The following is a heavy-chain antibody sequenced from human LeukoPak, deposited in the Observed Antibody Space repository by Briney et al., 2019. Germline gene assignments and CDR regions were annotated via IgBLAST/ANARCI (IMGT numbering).Heavy chain of an antibody. J-gene: IGHJ4*02. CDR2: INFSGGT. CDR1: GYPFSSFY. D-gene: IGHD3-3*01. Sequence: GASVKVSCKASGYPFSSFYMHWLRQAPGQGLEWMGWINFSGGTQYAEKVRGRVTITRDTSMATAYLELTSLTSDDTAVYYCARDLRLFDYWGQGTLVTVST. V-gene: IGHV1-2*02. CDR3: ARDLRLFDY.